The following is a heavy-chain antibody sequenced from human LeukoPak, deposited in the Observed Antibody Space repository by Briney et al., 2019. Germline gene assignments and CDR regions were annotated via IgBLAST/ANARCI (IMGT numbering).Heavy chain of an antibody. D-gene: IGHD1-14*01. Sequence: SETLSLTCAVSGYSISSGYYWGWIRQPPGKGLEWIGSIYHSGSTYYNPSLKSRVTISVDTSENQFSLKLSSVTAADTAVYYCARQGEPVTPWGQGTLVTVSS. CDR3: ARQGEPVTP. CDR1: GYSISSGYY. V-gene: IGHV4-38-2*01. J-gene: IGHJ5*02. CDR2: IYHSGST.